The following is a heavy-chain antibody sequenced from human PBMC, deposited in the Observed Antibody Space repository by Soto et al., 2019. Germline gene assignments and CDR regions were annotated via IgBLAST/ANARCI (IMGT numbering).Heavy chain of an antibody. J-gene: IGHJ1*01. CDR1: GGTFSSYA. CDR2: IIPIFGTA. V-gene: IGHV1-69*06. CDR3: ARDPGYSSGWYGGLQN. Sequence: ASVKVSCKASGGTFSSYAISWVRQAPGQGLEWMGGIIPIFGTANYAQKFQGRVTITADKSTSTAYMELSSLRSEDTAVYYCARDPGYSSGWYGGLQNWGQGNLVTVSS. D-gene: IGHD6-19*01.